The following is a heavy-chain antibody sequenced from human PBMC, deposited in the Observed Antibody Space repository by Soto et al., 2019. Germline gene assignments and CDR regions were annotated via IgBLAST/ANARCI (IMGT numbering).Heavy chain of an antibody. CDR1: GFTFDYYW. CDR2: IHSDGTST. V-gene: IGHV3-74*01. J-gene: IGHJ3*01. D-gene: IGHD1-26*01. Sequence: EVQLVESGGGLVQPGESLRLSCAASGFTFDYYWMHWVRQAPGKGLVWVSRIHSDGTSTTYADSVKGRFTISRDNAKNTLSLPINSLRAEDTAVYYCARGDRGAFDLWGQGTVVTVSS. CDR3: ARGDRGAFDL.